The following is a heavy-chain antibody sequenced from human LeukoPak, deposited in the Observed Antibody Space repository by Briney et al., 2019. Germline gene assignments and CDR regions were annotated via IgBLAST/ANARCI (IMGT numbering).Heavy chain of an antibody. Sequence: SETLSLTCTVSGDSIRSYYWSWIRQPPGKGLEWIGRIYTSGSTNYNPSLKSRVTVSVDTSKNQFSLKLSSVTAADTAVYYCARDQFWSGPYYYYYYMDVWGKGTTVTVSS. V-gene: IGHV4-4*08. CDR3: ARDQFWSGPYYYYYYMDV. J-gene: IGHJ6*03. CDR1: GDSIRSYY. D-gene: IGHD3-3*01. CDR2: IYTSGST.